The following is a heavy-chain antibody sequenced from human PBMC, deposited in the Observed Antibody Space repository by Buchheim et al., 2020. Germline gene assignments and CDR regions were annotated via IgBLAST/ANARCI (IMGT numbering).Heavy chain of an antibody. V-gene: IGHV4-31*03. CDR1: GGSISSGGYY. D-gene: IGHD3-9*01. CDR2: IYYSGST. CDR3: ARTYYDILTGPPRTYYFDY. Sequence: QVQLQESGPGLVKPSQTLSLTCTVSGGSISSGGYYWSWIRQHPGKGLEWIGYIYYSGSTYYNPSLKSRVTISVDKSRNQFYLKLSSVTAADTAVYYCARTYYDILTGPPRTYYFDYWGQGTL. J-gene: IGHJ4*02.